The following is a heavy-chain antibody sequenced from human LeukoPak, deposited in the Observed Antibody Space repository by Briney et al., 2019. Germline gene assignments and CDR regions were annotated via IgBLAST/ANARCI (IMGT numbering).Heavy chain of an antibody. D-gene: IGHD3-22*01. CDR3: ARDSGVIEGMFDY. CDR1: GGSISSYY. V-gene: IGHV4-59*01. Sequence: SETLSLTCTVSGGSISSYYWSWIRQPPGKGLEWIGYIYYSGSTNYNPSLKSRVTISVGTSKNQFSLKLSSVTAADTAVYYCARDSGVIEGMFDYWGQGTLVTVSS. CDR2: IYYSGST. J-gene: IGHJ4*02.